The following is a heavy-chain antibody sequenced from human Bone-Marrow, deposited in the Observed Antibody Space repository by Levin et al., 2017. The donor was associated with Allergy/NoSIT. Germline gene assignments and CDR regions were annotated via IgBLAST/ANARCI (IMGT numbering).Heavy chain of an antibody. CDR3: AATTFHFDSRGPKPDGFEM. CDR1: GFSFKDYY. D-gene: IGHD3-22*01. CDR2: LLLFFLPP. V-gene: IGHV3-11*01. Sequence: SLRLSCAASGFSFKDYYMSWIRQAPGSFLVGLSPLLLFFLPPSSLSSFRGRFTITRDNDQMSLYLEMNRLRADDTAVYYCAATTFHFDSRGPKPDGFEMWGQGTMVTVSS. J-gene: IGHJ3*02.